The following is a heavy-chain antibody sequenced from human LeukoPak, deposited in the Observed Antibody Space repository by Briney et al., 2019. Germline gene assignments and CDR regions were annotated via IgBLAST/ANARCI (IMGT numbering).Heavy chain of an antibody. V-gene: IGHV1-69*01. J-gene: IGHJ5*02. Sequence: SVKVSYKASGGTFSTFTINWVRQAPGQGREWMGGIIPIFGTAYYAQHFQGRVTITADESASTAYMEVRSLRSEDTAVYYCARDRGYCTRTNCYRGWFDPWGQGTLVTVSS. D-gene: IGHD2-2*02. CDR3: ARDRGYCTRTNCYRGWFDP. CDR1: GGTFSTFT. CDR2: IIPIFGTA.